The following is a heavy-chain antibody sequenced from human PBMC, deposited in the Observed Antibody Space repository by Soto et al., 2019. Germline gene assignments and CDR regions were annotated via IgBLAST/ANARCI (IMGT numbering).Heavy chain of an antibody. D-gene: IGHD6-19*01. J-gene: IGHJ6*02. CDR2: TYYRSKWYN. Sequence: PSQTLSLTCAIPGDSVSSNSAAWNWIRQSPSRGLEWLGRTYYRSKWYNDYAVSVKSRITINPDTSKNQLSLQLHSLTPEDTALYYCARSRVFTAVAGMANYYYYYGMDVWGQGTTVTVSS. CDR1: GDSVSSNSAA. CDR3: ARSRVFTAVAGMANYYYYYGMDV. V-gene: IGHV6-1*01.